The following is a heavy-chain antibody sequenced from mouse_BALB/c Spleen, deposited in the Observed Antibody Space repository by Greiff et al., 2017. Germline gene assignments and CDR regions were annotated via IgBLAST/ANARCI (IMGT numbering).Heavy chain of an antibody. D-gene: IGHD3-1*01. Sequence: DVKLQESGPSLVKPSQSLSLTCTVTGYSITSGYSWHWIRQFPGNKLEWMGYIHYSGSTNYNPSLKSRISITRDTSKNQFFLQLNSVTTEDTATYYCAARNYWYFDVWGAGTTVTVSS. J-gene: IGHJ1*01. CDR2: IHYSGST. CDR3: AARNYWYFDV. V-gene: IGHV3-1*02. CDR1: GYSITSGYS.